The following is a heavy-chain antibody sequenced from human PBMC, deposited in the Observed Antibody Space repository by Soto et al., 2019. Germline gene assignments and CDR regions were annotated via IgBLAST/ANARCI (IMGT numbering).Heavy chain of an antibody. CDR1: DGSISDHY. J-gene: IGHJ4*02. CDR3: ARGFTTKVIDY. Sequence: SETMSLTCTVSDGSISDHYWSWIRQPPGKGLEWIGYIYYSGSTNYNPSLKSRVTISVDTSKNQFSLKLSSVTAADTAVYYCARGFTTKVIDYWGQGTLVTVSS. V-gene: IGHV4-59*11. CDR2: IYYSGST. D-gene: IGHD5-18*01.